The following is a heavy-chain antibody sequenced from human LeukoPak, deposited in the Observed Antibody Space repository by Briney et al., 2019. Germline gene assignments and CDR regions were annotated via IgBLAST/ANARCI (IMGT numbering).Heavy chain of an antibody. CDR1: GFTFGDYA. Sequence: PGRSLRLSCTASGFTFGDYAMSWFRQAPGKGLEWVGFIRSKAYGGTTEYAASVKGRFTISRDDSKSIAYLQMNSLKTEDTAVYYCTRDFDGGYDNFDYWGLGTLVSVSS. D-gene: IGHD5-12*01. J-gene: IGHJ4*02. CDR2: IRSKAYGGTT. CDR3: TRDFDGGYDNFDY. V-gene: IGHV3-49*03.